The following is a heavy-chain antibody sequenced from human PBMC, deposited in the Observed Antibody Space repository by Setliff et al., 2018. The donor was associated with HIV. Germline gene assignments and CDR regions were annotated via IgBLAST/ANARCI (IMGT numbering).Heavy chain of an antibody. J-gene: IGHJ6*03. V-gene: IGHV4-39*07. D-gene: IGHD3-16*01. CDR1: GGSISSSSYY. CDR2: MYYSGST. Sequence: SETLSLTCTVSGGSISSSSYYWGWVRQPPGKGLEWIGSMYYSGSTYYTPSLKSRITISLDTSKNQFSLKLSSVTAADTAVYYCARDVPWGDYYYYMDVWGKGTTVTVSS. CDR3: ARDVPWGDYYYYMDV.